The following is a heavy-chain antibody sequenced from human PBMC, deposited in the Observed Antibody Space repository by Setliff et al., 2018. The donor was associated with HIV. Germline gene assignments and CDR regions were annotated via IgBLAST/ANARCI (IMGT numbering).Heavy chain of an antibody. J-gene: IGHJ3*01. V-gene: IGHV5-51*01. Sequence: GESLKISCKASGYNFANYWIGWVRQRPGKGLEWMGIIYPGDSDTKYSPSFQDQVSISADKSTSTAFLQWISLKASDTATYYCARQPSGFLNPKDSFDFWGQGTRVTVSS. CDR2: IYPGDSDT. CDR3: ARQPSGFLNPKDSFDF. CDR1: GYNFANYW.